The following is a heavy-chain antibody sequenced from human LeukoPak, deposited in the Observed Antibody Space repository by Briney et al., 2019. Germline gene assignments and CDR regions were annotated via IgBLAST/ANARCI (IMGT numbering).Heavy chain of an antibody. CDR2: IYPGDSDT. V-gene: IGHV5-51*01. D-gene: IGHD5-24*01. CDR1: GYSFTSYW. Sequence: GAALKISSKGSGYSFTSYWIGWVRQMPGKGLGWMGIIYPGDSDTRYSPSFQGQVTISADKSISTAYLQWSSLEASDTAMYYCARSTSRDGYIPSAYWGQGTLVTVSS. CDR3: ARSTSRDGYIPSAY. J-gene: IGHJ4*02.